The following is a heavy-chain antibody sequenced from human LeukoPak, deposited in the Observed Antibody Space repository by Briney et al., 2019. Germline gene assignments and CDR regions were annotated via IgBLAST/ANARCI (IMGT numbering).Heavy chain of an antibody. J-gene: IGHJ4*02. CDR3: ARGPWGSGSPYYFDY. V-gene: IGHV1-46*01. Sequence: ASVKVSCKVSGYTLTELSMHWVRQAPGQGLEWMGIINPSGGSTSYAQKFQGRVTMTRDTSTSTVYMELSSLRSEDTAVYYCARGPWGSGSPYYFDYWGQGTLVTVSS. CDR2: INPSGGST. D-gene: IGHD3-10*01. CDR1: GYTLTELS.